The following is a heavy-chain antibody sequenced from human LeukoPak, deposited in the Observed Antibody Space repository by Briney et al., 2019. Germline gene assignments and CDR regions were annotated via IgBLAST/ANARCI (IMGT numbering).Heavy chain of an antibody. Sequence: PSETLSLTCTVSGVSISSYYWSWIRQPPGKGLEWIGYIYYSGSTNYNPSLKSRVTISVDTSKNQFSLKLSSVTAVDTAVYYCARLVGGAFDIWGQGTMVTVSS. J-gene: IGHJ3*02. CDR2: IYYSGST. CDR3: ARLVGGAFDI. D-gene: IGHD2-21*01. CDR1: GVSISSYY. V-gene: IGHV4-59*01.